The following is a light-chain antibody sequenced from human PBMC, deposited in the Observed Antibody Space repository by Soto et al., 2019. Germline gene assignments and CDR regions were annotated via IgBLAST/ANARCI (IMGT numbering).Light chain of an antibody. J-gene: IGKJ1*01. CDR3: QRYNNAPLT. CDR1: PDINNF. V-gene: IGKV1-27*01. Sequence: DIQMTQSPSSLSASVGDRVTITCRASPDINNFLAWYQHKPGKVPKLLIYAASTLQSGVPSRFSGSGSGTEFTLTISSLQPEDVATYYCQRYNNAPLTFGQGTKVEIK. CDR2: AAS.